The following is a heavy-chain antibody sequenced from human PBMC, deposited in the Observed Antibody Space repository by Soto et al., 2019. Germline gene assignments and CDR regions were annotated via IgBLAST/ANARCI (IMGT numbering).Heavy chain of an antibody. Sequence: GGSLRLSCAASGFTFSSYAMHWVRQAPGKGLEWVAVISYDGSNKYYADSVKGRFTISRDNSKNTLYLQMNSLRAEDTAVYYCARDLGGDYPSNWFVPWGQGTLVTVSS. J-gene: IGHJ5*02. D-gene: IGHD2-21*02. CDR3: ARDLGGDYPSNWFVP. CDR1: GFTFSSYA. CDR2: ISYDGSNK. V-gene: IGHV3-30-3*01.